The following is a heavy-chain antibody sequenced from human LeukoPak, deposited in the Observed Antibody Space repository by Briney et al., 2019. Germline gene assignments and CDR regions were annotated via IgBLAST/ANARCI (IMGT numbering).Heavy chain of an antibody. CDR2: IRGSGGST. Sequence: GGSLRLSCAASGFTFSSYAMSWVRQAPGKGLEWVSAIRGSGGSTYYADSVKGRFTISRDNSKNTLYLQMNSLRAEDTAVYYCAKGLDCSSTSCYSTFFDYWGQGTLVTVSS. J-gene: IGHJ4*02. D-gene: IGHD2-2*01. CDR1: GFTFSSYA. CDR3: AKGLDCSSTSCYSTFFDY. V-gene: IGHV3-23*01.